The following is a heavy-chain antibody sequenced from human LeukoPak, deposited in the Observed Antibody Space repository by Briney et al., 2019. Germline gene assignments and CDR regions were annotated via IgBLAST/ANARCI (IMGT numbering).Heavy chain of an antibody. Sequence: PGGSLRLSCAASGFAFSSSAMSWVRQAPGKGLQWVSAVSGSGDTTYYADSVKGRFTISRDNSKNTLYLQMNSLRAEDTAVYYCAKRAPYFDYWGQGTLVSVSS. CDR2: VSGSGDTT. J-gene: IGHJ4*02. CDR1: GFAFSSSA. CDR3: AKRAPYFDY. V-gene: IGHV3-23*01.